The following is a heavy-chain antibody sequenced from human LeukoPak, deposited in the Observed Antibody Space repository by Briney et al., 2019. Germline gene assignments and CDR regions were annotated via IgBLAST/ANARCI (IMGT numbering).Heavy chain of an antibody. CDR2: IIPILGIA. V-gene: IGHV1-69*04. Sequence: GSSVKVSCKASGGTFSSYAISWVRQAPGQGLEWMGRIIPILGIANYAQKFQGRVTITADKSTSTAYMELSSLRSEDTAVYYCARDLGSSSRYYYGMDVWGQGTTVTVSS. CDR1: GGTFSSYA. D-gene: IGHD6-6*01. CDR3: ARDLGSSSRYYYGMDV. J-gene: IGHJ6*02.